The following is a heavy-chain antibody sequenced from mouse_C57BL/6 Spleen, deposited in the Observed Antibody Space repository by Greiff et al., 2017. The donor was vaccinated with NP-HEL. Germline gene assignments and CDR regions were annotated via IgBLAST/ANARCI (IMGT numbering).Heavy chain of an antibody. J-gene: IGHJ2*01. D-gene: IGHD4-1*02. Sequence: VQLQQSGAELVRPGASVKLSCTASGFNIKDDYMHWVKQRPEQGLEWIGWIDPENGDTEYASKVQGKATITADTSSNTAYLQLSSLTSEDTAVYYCTPQLGHFDYWGQGTTLTVSS. CDR1: GFNIKDDY. CDR3: TPQLGHFDY. CDR2: IDPENGDT. V-gene: IGHV14-4*01.